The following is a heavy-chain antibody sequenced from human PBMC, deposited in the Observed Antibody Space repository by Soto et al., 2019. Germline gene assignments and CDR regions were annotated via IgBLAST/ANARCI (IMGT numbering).Heavy chain of an antibody. CDR1: GGSFSGYY. Sequence: QVQLQQWGAGLLKPSETLSLTCAVYGGSFSGYYWRWIRQPPGKGLEWIGEITHRGSTNYNPSLKARVTISVDTSKNQFSRKLRSVTAARSAVYYCARGHWDRYCRGGSGYGNRYWCDPWGQGTLVTVSS. J-gene: IGHJ5*02. CDR2: ITHRGST. D-gene: IGHD2-15*01. CDR3: ARGHWDRYCRGGSGYGNRYWCDP. V-gene: IGHV4-34*01.